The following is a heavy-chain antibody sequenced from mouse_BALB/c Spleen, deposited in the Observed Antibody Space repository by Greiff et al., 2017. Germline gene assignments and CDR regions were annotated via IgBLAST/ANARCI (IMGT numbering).Heavy chain of an antibody. CDR3: ARYDFYYAMDY. J-gene: IGHJ4*01. V-gene: IGHV5-9-4*01. CDR1: GFTFSSYA. D-gene: IGHD2-12*01. CDR2: ISSGGSYT. Sequence: EVQLVESGGGLVKPGGSLKLSCAASGFTFSSYAMSWVRQSPEKRLEWVAEISSGGSYTYYPDTVTGRFTISRDNAKNTLYLEMSSLRSEDTAMYYCARYDFYYAMDYWGQGTSVTVSS.